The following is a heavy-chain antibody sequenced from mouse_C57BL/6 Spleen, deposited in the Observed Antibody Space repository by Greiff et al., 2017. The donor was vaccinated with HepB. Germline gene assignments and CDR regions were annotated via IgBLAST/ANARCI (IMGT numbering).Heavy chain of an antibody. D-gene: IGHD2-3*01. J-gene: IGHJ4*01. V-gene: IGHV1-82*01. CDR1: GYAFSSSW. Sequence: QVQLQQSGPELVKPGASVKISCKASGYAFSSSWMNWVKQRPGKGLEWIGRIYPGDGDTNYNGKFKGKATLTADKSSSTAYMQLSSLTSEDSAVYFCARETWLLLAMDYWGQGTSVTVSS. CDR2: IYPGDGDT. CDR3: ARETWLLLAMDY.